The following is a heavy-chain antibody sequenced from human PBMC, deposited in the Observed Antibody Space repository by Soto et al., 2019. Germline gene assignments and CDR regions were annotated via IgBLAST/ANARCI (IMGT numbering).Heavy chain of an antibody. CDR2: INADNGNT. CDR3: AREQYCISASCYRYFDV. D-gene: IGHD2-2*02. J-gene: IGHJ2*01. CDR1: GYTFTAYH. V-gene: IGHV1-3*01. Sequence: QVQLVQSGAEVKKPGASVRISCRTSGYTFTAYHIHWVRQAPGQRLEWLGWINADNGNTKYSQKFWGRVTITSDTSANTAYMELSSLSPEDTALYFCAREQYCISASCYRYFDVWGRGTLVTVSS.